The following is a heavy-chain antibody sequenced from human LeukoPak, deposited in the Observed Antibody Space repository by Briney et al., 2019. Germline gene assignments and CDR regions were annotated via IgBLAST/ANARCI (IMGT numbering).Heavy chain of an antibody. CDR1: GGSISSGGYY. J-gene: IGHJ2*01. CDR2: IYHSGST. V-gene: IGHV4-30-2*01. CDR3: ARGSYDFWSGYQNWYFDL. D-gene: IGHD3-3*01. Sequence: SETLSLTCTVSGGSISSGGYYWSWIRQPPGKGLEWIGYIYHSGSTYYNPSLKSRVTISVDRSKNQFSLKLSSVTAADTAVYYCARGSYDFWSGYQNWYFDLWGRGTLVTVSS.